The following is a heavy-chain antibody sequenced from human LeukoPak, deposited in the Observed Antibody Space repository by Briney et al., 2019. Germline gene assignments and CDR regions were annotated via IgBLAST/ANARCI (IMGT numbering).Heavy chain of an antibody. CDR3: ARDFRSIAAAGPPELYYYYGMDV. CDR2: IWYDGSNK. CDR1: GFTFSSYG. D-gene: IGHD6-13*01. Sequence: GGSLRLSCAASGFTFSSYGMHWVRQAPGKGLEWVAVIWYDGSNKYYADSVKGRFTISRDNSKNTLYLQMNSLRAEDTAVYYCARDFRSIAAAGPPELYYYYGMDVWGQGTAVTVSS. J-gene: IGHJ6*02. V-gene: IGHV3-33*01.